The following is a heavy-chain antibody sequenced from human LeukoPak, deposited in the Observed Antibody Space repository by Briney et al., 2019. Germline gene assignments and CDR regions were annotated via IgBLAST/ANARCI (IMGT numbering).Heavy chain of an antibody. CDR3: AREEWAFDY. Sequence: GGSLRLSCAASGFTFSSSAMSWVRQAPGKGLDWVASISGNGISTYYADSVKGRFTISRDNAKNSLYLQMSSLRAEDTAVYYCAREEWAFDYWGQGTLVTVSS. D-gene: IGHD2-8*01. CDR1: GFTFSSSA. J-gene: IGHJ4*02. CDR2: ISGNGIST. V-gene: IGHV3-48*03.